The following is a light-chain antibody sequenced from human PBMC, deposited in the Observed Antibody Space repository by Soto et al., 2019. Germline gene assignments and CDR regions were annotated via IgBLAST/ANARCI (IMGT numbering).Light chain of an antibody. J-gene: IGKJ1*01. V-gene: IGKV3-11*01. CDR2: GAS. CDR1: QSVSNNY. Sequence: VLTPSPRKMAVSAEEVDPVSRRTSQSVSNNYLAWYQQKPGQAPRLLIYGASNRATGIPARFSASGSGTAFTLTISDVQPEDFALYYCHQRQSWPRTCGQGTKVDIK. CDR3: HQRQSWPRT.